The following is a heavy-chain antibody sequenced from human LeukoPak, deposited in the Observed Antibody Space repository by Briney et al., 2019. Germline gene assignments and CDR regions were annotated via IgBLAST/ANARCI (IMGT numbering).Heavy chain of an antibody. V-gene: IGHV4-39*07. CDR3: ARFPSITSSGDHGLDV. D-gene: IGHD3-10*01. CDR1: GGSISSSSYY. J-gene: IGHJ6*02. Sequence: PSETLSLTCTVSGGSISSSSYYWGWIRQPPGKGLEWIGSIYYSGSTIYNPSLQSRVTISVDKSKNQFSLELDSLTAADTAVYYCARFPSITSSGDHGLDVWGQGTTVAVSS. CDR2: IYYSGST.